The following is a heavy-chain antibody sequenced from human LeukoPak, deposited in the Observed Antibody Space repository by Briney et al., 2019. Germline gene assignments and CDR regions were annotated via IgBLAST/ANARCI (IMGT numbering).Heavy chain of an antibody. V-gene: IGHV4-59*01. D-gene: IGHD3-3*01. CDR3: ASSLDDFWSGYSEGWFDP. Sequence: PSETLSLTCTVSGGSISSYYWSWIRQPPGKGLEWIGYIYYSGSTNYNPSLKSRVTISVDTSKSQFSLKLSSVTAADTAVYYCASSLDDFWSGYSEGWFDPWGQGTLVTVSS. CDR2: IYYSGST. J-gene: IGHJ5*02. CDR1: GGSISSYY.